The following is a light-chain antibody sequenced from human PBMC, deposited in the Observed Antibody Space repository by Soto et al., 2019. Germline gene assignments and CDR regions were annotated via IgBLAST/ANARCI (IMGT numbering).Light chain of an antibody. V-gene: IGLV2-8*01. CDR2: EVS. CDR1: NSDGPLYNY. CDR3: SSYVGHNVV. Sequence: QSALTQPPSASGSPGQSVTISCTGTNSDGPLYNYVSWHQQHPGKAPKLMIYEVSKRPSGVPDRFSGSKSGNPASLTVSGLQSEDEADYYCSSYVGHNVVFGGGTKVTVL. J-gene: IGLJ2*01.